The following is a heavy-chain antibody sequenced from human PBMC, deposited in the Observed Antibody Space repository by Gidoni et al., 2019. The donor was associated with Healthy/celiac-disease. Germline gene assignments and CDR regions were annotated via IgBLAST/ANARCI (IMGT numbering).Heavy chain of an antibody. V-gene: IGHV3-23*04. CDR1: GFTFSSHA. J-gene: IGHJ4*02. Sequence: EVQLVESGGGLVQSGGSLRLSCAASGFTFSSHAMSWVRQAPGKGLEWVSAISGSGGSTYYADSVKGRFTISRDNSKNTLYLQMNSLRAEDTAVYYCAKGGLKRYSSGGTGDYWGQGTLVTVSS. CDR2: ISGSGGST. CDR3: AKGGLKRYSSGGTGDY. D-gene: IGHD6-19*01.